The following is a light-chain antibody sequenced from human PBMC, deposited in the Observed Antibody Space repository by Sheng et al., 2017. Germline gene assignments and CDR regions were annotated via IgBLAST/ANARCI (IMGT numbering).Light chain of an antibody. CDR2: QDT. Sequence: SYELTQPPSVYVSPGQTASITCSGDKLGDKYACWYQQKPGQSPVLVIYQDTKRPSGIPERFSGSTSGDTATLTVSGTQAMDESDYYCQAWDTSTVVFGGGTKLTVL. V-gene: IGLV3-1*01. CDR1: KLGDKY. J-gene: IGLJ2*01. CDR3: QAWDTSTVV.